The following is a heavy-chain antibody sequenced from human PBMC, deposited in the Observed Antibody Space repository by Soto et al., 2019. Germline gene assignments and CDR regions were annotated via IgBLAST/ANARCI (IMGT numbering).Heavy chain of an antibody. V-gene: IGHV3-23*01. CDR1: RFTFSSYA. J-gene: IGHJ4*02. CDR3: AKDRSTWELPYFGY. D-gene: IGHD1-26*01. Sequence: EVQLLESGGGLVQPGGSLRLSCAASRFTFSSYAMNWVRQAPGKGLEWVSAISASGTTTYYADSVKGRFTISRDNSKNTLYLQMNSLRAEDAAIYYCAKDRSTWELPYFGYWGQGTLVTVSS. CDR2: ISASGTTT.